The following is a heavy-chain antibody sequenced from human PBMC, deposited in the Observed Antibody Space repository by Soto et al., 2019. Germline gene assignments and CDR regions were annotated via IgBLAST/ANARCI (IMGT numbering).Heavy chain of an antibody. CDR2: ITWNGGNS. J-gene: IGHJ6*02. CDR1: GFRFDDYN. CDR3: ARETLSYGSALDV. V-gene: IGHV3-43*01. Sequence: GGSLRLSCAASGFRFDDYNIHWVRQAPGKGLEWVSLITWNGGNSYYADSVKGRFTISRDGTTESVSLQMTSLKREDTGLYFCARETLSYGSALDVWGQGTTVTVSS. D-gene: IGHD3-16*01.